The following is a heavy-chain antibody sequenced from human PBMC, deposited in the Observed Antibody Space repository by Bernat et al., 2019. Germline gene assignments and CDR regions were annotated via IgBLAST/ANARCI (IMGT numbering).Heavy chain of an antibody. D-gene: IGHD6-19*01. CDR3: ARGDCQKWMVLYYFDY. J-gene: IGHJ4*02. V-gene: IGHV3-74*01. CDR1: GFTLSNYW. Sequence: EVLLEESGGGLVQPGGSLRLSCAASGFTLSNYWMRWVRQAPGKGLVWVARIKGDGSTTIYADSVKGPFTISRDNAKSTMYLQMNRLRAEDTAVYYCARGDCQKWMVLYYFDYWGQGTLVTVSS. CDR2: IKGDGSTT.